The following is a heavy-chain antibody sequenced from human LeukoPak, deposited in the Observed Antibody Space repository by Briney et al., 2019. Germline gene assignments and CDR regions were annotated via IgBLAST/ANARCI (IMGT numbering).Heavy chain of an antibody. D-gene: IGHD6-13*01. CDR3: ARDKQQPDY. CDR2: ISSSSSYI. V-gene: IGHV3-21*01. Sequence: PGGSLRLSHAASGFTFSSHSMNWVRQAPGKGLEWVSSISSSSSYIYYADSVKGRFPISRDNAKNSLYLQMNSLRAEDTAVYYCARDKQQPDYWGQGTLVTVSS. J-gene: IGHJ4*02. CDR1: GFTFSSHS.